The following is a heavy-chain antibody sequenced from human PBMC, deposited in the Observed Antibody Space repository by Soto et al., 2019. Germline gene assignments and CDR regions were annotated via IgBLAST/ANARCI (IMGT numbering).Heavy chain of an antibody. CDR3: AKQVGSPGNWGSGRWYLDL. D-gene: IGHD7-27*01. Sequence: GGSLRLSCAASGFTFSSYAMSWVRQAPGKGLEWVSAISGSGGSTYYADSVKGRFTISRDNSKNTLYLQMNSLRAEDTAVYYCAKQVGSPGNWGSGRWYLDLWGRGTLVTVSS. CDR1: GFTFSSYA. CDR2: ISGSGGST. J-gene: IGHJ2*01. V-gene: IGHV3-23*01.